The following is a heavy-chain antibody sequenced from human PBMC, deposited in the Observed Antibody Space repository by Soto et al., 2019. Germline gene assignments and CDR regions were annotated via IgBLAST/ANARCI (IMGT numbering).Heavy chain of an antibody. D-gene: IGHD6-13*01. Sequence: QVQLQESGPGLVKPSQTLSLTCTVSGGSISSGGYYWIWIRQHPGKGMEWIGYIYYSGSTYYNPSLKSRVTLSVDTSQNPCSLKLSSVTAADTAVYYCARSHPAADFDYWGQGPLVTVSS. J-gene: IGHJ4*02. CDR3: ARSHPAADFDY. V-gene: IGHV4-31*03. CDR1: GGSISSGGYY. CDR2: IYYSGST.